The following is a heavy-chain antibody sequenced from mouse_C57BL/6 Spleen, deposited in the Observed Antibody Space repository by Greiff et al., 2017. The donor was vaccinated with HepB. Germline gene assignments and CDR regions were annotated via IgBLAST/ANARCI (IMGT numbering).Heavy chain of an antibody. Sequence: QVQLKQPGAELVMPGASVKLSCKASGYTFTSYWMHWVKQRPGQGLEWIGEIDPSDSYTNYNQKFKGKSTLTVDKSSSTAYMQLSSLTSEDSAVYYCARHYSNYVYFDYWGQGTTLTVSS. J-gene: IGHJ2*01. V-gene: IGHV1-69*01. D-gene: IGHD2-5*01. CDR1: GYTFTSYW. CDR2: IDPSDSYT. CDR3: ARHYSNYVYFDY.